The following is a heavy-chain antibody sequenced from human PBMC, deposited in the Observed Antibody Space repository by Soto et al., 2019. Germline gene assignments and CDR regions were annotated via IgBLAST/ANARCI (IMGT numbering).Heavy chain of an antibody. Sequence: PGGSLRLCCAASGFTFSSYWMSGVRQDPGKGLEWVANIKQDGSEKYYVDSVKGRFTISRDSAKNSLYLQMNSLRAEDTAVYYCARDIDYYDSSGYDKEINWFDPWGQGTLVTVSS. V-gene: IGHV3-7*05. CDR1: GFTFSSYW. J-gene: IGHJ5*02. CDR2: IKQDGSEK. CDR3: ARDIDYYDSSGYDKEINWFDP. D-gene: IGHD3-22*01.